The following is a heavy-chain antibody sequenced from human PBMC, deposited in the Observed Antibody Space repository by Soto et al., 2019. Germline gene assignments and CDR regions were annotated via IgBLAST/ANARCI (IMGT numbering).Heavy chain of an antibody. CDR3: ARDWLFQAFDY. CDR1: GFTFSSFS. J-gene: IGHJ4*02. CDR2: ITGSSSYI. Sequence: EVQLVESGGGLVKPGGSLRLSCATSGFTFSSFSMNWVRQAPGKGLEWVASITGSSSYIYYADSVKGRFSISRDNAKNSLFLQMSRLRAEDTAVYYCARDWLFQAFDYWGQGTLVTVSS. D-gene: IGHD3-22*01. V-gene: IGHV3-21*01.